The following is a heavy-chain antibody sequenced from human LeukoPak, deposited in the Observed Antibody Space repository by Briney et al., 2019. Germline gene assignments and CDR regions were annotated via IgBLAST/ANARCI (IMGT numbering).Heavy chain of an antibody. Sequence: ASVKVSCKTSGYTFTSYDINWVRQATGQGLEWMGCLNTNSGYTGYAQKFKGRVTMTRNTSIITAYMELSTLRSVDTAVYYGARDMVVVPAAPIKDPNGFDPWGQGTLVTVSS. CDR2: LNTNSGYT. CDR3: ARDMVVVPAAPIKDPNGFDP. J-gene: IGHJ5*02. V-gene: IGHV1-8*01. CDR1: GYTFTSYD. D-gene: IGHD2-2*01.